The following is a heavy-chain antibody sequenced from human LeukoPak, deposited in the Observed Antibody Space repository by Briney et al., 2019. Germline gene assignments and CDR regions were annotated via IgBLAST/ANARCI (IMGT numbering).Heavy chain of an antibody. CDR3: ARSRITMVRGTYNWFDP. CDR2: MNPNSGNT. D-gene: IGHD3-10*01. J-gene: IGHJ5*02. V-gene: IGHV1-8*01. Sequence: ASVKVSCKASGYTFTSYDINWVRQATGQGLEWMGWMNPNSGNTGYAQKFQGRVTMTRNTSISTAYMELSSLRSEDTAVYYCARSRITMVRGTYNWFDPWGQGTLVTVSS. CDR1: GYTFTSYD.